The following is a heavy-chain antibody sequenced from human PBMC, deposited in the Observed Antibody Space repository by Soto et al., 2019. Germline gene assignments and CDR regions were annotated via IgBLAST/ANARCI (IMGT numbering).Heavy chain of an antibody. V-gene: IGHV4-59*08. J-gene: IGHJ4*02. D-gene: IGHD5-18*01. CDR1: GGSISSYY. CDR2: IYYSGST. Sequence: PSETLSLTCTVSGGSISSYYWSWIRQPPGKGLEWIGYIYYSGSTNYNPSLKSRVTISVDTSKNQFSLKLSSVTAADTAVYYCARLRVSQLWLPSFDYLGQGTLLTVSS. CDR3: ARLRVSQLWLPSFDY.